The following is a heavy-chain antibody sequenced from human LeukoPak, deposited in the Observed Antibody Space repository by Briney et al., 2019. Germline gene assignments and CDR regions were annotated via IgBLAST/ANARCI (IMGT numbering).Heavy chain of an antibody. CDR3: ASGYGSGSHYYFDY. Sequence: ASVKVSCKASGYTFTSYAMHWVRQAPGQRLEWMGWINAGNGNTKYSQKFQGRVTITRDTSASTAYMELSGLRSEDTAVYYCASGYGSGSHYYFDYWGQGTLLTVSS. CDR1: GYTFTSYA. J-gene: IGHJ4*02. CDR2: INAGNGNT. V-gene: IGHV1-3*01. D-gene: IGHD3-10*01.